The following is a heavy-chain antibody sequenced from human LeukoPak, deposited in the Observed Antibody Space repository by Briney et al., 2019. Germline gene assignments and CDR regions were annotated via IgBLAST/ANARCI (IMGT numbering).Heavy chain of an antibody. CDR1: GFTFSSYA. CDR2: ISYDGSNK. Sequence: GRSLRLSCAASGFTFSSYAMHWVRQAPGKGLEWVAVISYDGSNKYYADSVKGRFTISRDNSKNTLYLQMNSLRAEDTAVYYCAKDLGIAVAGRDDGMDVWGQGTTVTVSS. CDR3: AKDLGIAVAGRDDGMDV. J-gene: IGHJ6*02. D-gene: IGHD6-19*01. V-gene: IGHV3-30*04.